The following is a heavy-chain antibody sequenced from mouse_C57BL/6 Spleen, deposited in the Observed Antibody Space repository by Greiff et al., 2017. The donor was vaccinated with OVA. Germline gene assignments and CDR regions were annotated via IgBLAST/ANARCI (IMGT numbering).Heavy chain of an antibody. V-gene: IGHV1-54*01. J-gene: IGHJ2*01. D-gene: IGHD2-10*02. CDR1: GYAFTNYL. CDR3: ARAKMYGNLDY. CDR2: INPGSGGT. Sequence: QVQLQQSGAELVRPGTSVKVSCKASGYAFTNYLIEWVQQRPGQGLEWIGVINPGSGGTNYNEKFKGKATLTADKSSSTAYMQLSSLTSEDSAVYFCARAKMYGNLDYWGQGTTLTVSS.